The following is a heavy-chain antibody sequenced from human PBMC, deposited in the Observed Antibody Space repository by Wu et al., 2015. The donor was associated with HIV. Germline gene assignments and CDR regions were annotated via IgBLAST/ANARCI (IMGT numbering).Heavy chain of an antibody. D-gene: IGHD2-2*01. CDR1: GYTFTTSD. J-gene: IGHJ6*02. Sequence: QVQLVQSGAEVKKPGASVKVSCKASGYTFTTSDIHWVRQASGQGLEWMGWINPNSGNTGYAQKFQGRVTITRNTSISTAYMELSSLRSEDTAVYYCAKGGYCSSTSCQPSCYCYGMDVWGQGTTVTVSS. CDR2: INPNSGNT. CDR3: AKGGYCSSTSCQPSCYCYGMDV. V-gene: IGHV1-8*01.